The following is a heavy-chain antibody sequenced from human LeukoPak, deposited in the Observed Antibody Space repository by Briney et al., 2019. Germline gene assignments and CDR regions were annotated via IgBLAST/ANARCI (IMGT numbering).Heavy chain of an antibody. CDR2: ISGSGGTS. Sequence: GGSLRLSCAASGFTFSSYVMTWVRQAPGKGLEWVAGISGSGGTSYYADSVKGRFTISRDNSKNTLYPQMNSLRAEDTAVYYCAEFPSGWSGYYTGGVYYYMDVWGKGTTVTVSS. CDR1: GFTFSSYV. V-gene: IGHV3-23*01. CDR3: AEFPSGWSGYYTGGVYYYMDV. J-gene: IGHJ6*03. D-gene: IGHD3-3*01.